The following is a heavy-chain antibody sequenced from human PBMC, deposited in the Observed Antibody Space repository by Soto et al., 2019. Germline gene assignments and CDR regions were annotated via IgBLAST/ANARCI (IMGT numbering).Heavy chain of an antibody. CDR3: ARHVYDFWSGYHYYYGMDV. V-gene: IGHV1-2*02. D-gene: IGHD3-3*01. J-gene: IGHJ6*02. CDR2: INPNSGGT. Sequence: ASVKVSCKASGYTFTGYYMHWVRQAPGQGLEWMGWINPNSGGTNYAQKFQGRVTISVDTSKNQFSLKLSSVTAADTAVYYCARHVYDFWSGYHYYYGMDVWGQGTTVTVSS. CDR1: GYTFTGYY.